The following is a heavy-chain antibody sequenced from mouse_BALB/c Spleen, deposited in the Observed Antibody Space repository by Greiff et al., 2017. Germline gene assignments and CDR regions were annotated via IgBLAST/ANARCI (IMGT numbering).Heavy chain of an antibody. V-gene: IGHV1-4*02. CDR1: GYTFTSYT. Sequence: QVQLKQSAAELARPGASVKMSCKASGYTFTSYTMHWVKQRPGQGLEWIGYINPSSGYTEYNQKFKDKTTLTADKSSSTAYMQLSSLTSEDSAVYYCARRFGSSYAMDYWGQGTSVTVSS. CDR2: INPSSGYT. J-gene: IGHJ4*01. CDR3: ARRFGSSYAMDY. D-gene: IGHD1-1*01.